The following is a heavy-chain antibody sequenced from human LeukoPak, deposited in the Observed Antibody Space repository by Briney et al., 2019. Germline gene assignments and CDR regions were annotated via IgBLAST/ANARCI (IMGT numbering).Heavy chain of an antibody. Sequence: SETLSLTCTVSGGSISSSYWSWLRQPPGKGLEWIGHFSYSGNTKYIPSLKSRVTISVDTSKNQFSLKLNSVTAADTAVYYCARASGSTVVNQSFDYWGQGTLVTVSS. CDR2: FSYSGNT. CDR3: ARASGSTVVNQSFDY. CDR1: GGSISSSY. J-gene: IGHJ4*02. V-gene: IGHV4-59*01. D-gene: IGHD4-23*01.